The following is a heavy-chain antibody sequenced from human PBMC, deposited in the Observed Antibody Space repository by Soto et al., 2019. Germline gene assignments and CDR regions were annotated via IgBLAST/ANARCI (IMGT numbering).Heavy chain of an antibody. V-gene: IGHV3-23*01. CDR1: GFTYSNYA. D-gene: IGHD2-8*01. CDR2: SSGRGGRT. CDR3: LYALGYAYRARKGFDY. Sequence: GGSLRLSCAASGFTYSNYAMSWVRQATGKGLEWVSASSGRGGRTYYAESVKGRFTLSRDDTKNTLYLQMNSLRAEVTAFYYCLYALGYAYRARKGFDYWGQGALVTVSS. J-gene: IGHJ4*02.